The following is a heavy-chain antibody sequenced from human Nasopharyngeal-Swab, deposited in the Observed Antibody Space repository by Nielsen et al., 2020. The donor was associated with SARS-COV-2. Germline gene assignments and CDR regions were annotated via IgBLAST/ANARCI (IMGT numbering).Heavy chain of an antibody. V-gene: IGHV3-23*01. CDR1: GFTFRNYA. CDR3: AKDPRDWGSGYFEY. D-gene: IGHD7-27*01. Sequence: GESLKISCAASGFTFRNYAMSWVRLAPGKGLEWVSGISDGGGHTYYPDSVRGRFTISRDNSRNTVYLQMNSLRADDTAVYYCAKDPRDWGSGYFEYWGQGAQVTVSS. J-gene: IGHJ4*02. CDR2: ISDGGGHT.